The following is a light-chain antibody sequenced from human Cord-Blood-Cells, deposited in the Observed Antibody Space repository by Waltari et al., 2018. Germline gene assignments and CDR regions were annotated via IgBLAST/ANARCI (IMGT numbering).Light chain of an antibody. Sequence: QSALTQPPSASGSTGPSVTISCTGTSSDVAGYNYVSWYQQHPGNAPKLMIYEVSKRPSGVPDRFSGSKSGNTASLTVSGLQAEDEADYYCSSYAGSNNVVFGGGTKLTVL. CDR3: SSYAGSNNVV. V-gene: IGLV2-8*01. CDR1: SSDVAGYNY. CDR2: EVS. J-gene: IGLJ2*01.